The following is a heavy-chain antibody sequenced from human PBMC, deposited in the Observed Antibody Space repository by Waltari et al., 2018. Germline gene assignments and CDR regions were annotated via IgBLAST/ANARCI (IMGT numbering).Heavy chain of an antibody. V-gene: IGHV3-74*03. CDR1: GFSTDYW. J-gene: IGHJ4*02. CDR2: MKTDGTSI. Sequence: EVQLVESGGGLVQPGGSLRLSCAAYGFSTDYWLDWVRQVQGKGRVCVSRMKTDGTSITYADSVKGRFTISRDSAKNTYYLQMNGLSSEDTAVYYCTTNPGYWGQGTLVTVSS. CDR3: TTNPGY.